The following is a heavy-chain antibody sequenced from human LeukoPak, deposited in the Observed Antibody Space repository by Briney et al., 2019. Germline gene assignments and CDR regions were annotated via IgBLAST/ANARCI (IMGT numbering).Heavy chain of an antibody. D-gene: IGHD3-10*01. Sequence: SETLSLTCTVSGGSISSYYGSWIRQPPGKGLEWIGYTYYSGSTNYNPSLKSRVTISVDTSKNQFSLKLSSVTAADTAVYYCARGVDYYAHWYWGQGTLVTVSS. CDR2: TYYSGST. V-gene: IGHV4-59*01. CDR3: ARGVDYYAHWY. J-gene: IGHJ4*02. CDR1: GGSISSYY.